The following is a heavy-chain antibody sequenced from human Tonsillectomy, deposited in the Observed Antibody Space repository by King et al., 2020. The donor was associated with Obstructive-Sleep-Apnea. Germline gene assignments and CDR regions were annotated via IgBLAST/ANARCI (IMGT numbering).Heavy chain of an antibody. D-gene: IGHD3-10*01. V-gene: IGHV3-23*04. CDR3: ASPRVVYGSGSTPYGMDV. CDR1: GFTFSCYA. Sequence: QLVQSGGGLVQPGGSLRLSCAASGFTFSCYAMSWVRQASGKGLEWVSAISGSGGSTYDSDSVKGRFTISRDNSKNTLYLQMNSLRAEDTAVYYCASPRVVYGSGSTPYGMDVWGQGTTVTVSS. J-gene: IGHJ6*02. CDR2: ISGSGGST.